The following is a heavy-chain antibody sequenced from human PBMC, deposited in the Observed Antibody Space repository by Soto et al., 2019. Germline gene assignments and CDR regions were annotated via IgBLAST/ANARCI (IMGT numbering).Heavy chain of an antibody. D-gene: IGHD2-21*01. J-gene: IGHJ6*02. V-gene: IGHV1-46*01. CDR3: ARDGPHSCGPNTHYGMDG. CDR2: INPSGGST. Sequence: EASVKVSCKASGYTFTSYYMHWVRQAPGQGLEWMGIINPSGGSTSYAQKFQGRVTMTRDTSTSTVYMELSSLRSEDTAVYYCARDGPHSCGPNTHYGMDGWGQGTTVTVYS. CDR1: GYTFTSYY.